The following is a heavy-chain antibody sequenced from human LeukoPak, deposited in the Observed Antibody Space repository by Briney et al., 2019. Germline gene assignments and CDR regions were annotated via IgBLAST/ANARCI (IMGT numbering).Heavy chain of an antibody. D-gene: IGHD2-15*01. CDR1: GGSFSGYY. CDR3: ARGRGYCGGGSCRSRYFDY. CDR2: INHSGST. J-gene: IGHJ4*02. V-gene: IGHV4-34*01. Sequence: KPSETLSLTCAVYGGSFSGYYWSWIRQPPGKGLEWIGEINHSGSTNYNPSLKSRVTISVDTSKNQFSLKLSSVTAADTAVYYCARGRGYCGGGSCRSRYFDYWGQGTLVTVSS.